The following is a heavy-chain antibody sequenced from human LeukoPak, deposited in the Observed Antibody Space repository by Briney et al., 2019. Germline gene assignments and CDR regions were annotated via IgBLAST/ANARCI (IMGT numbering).Heavy chain of an antibody. CDR2: INSDGTST. J-gene: IGHJ4*02. V-gene: IGHV3-74*01. Sequence: PGGSLRLSCAASGFAFSTYWMHWGRQAPGKGLVWVSRINSDGTSTSYADSVKGRFTISRDNAKNTLHLQMNSLRAEDTAVYYCTRGYYSCDYWGQGTLVAVSS. CDR1: GFAFSTYW. CDR3: TRGYYSCDY. D-gene: IGHD3-10*01.